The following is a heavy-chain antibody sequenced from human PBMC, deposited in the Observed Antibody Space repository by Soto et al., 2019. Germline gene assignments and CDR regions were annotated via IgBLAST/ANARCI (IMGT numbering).Heavy chain of an antibody. J-gene: IGHJ6*02. CDR2: IWYDGSNK. D-gene: IGHD2-2*01. CDR3: ARQEGGTAAAPWGYYGMDV. CDR1: GFTFSIYG. V-gene: IGHV3-33*01. Sequence: GGSLRLSCAASGFTFSIYGMHWVRQAPGKGLEWVATIWYDGSNKYHADSVKGRFTISRDNSKNTLYLQMNSLRAEDTAVYHCARQEGGTAAAPWGYYGMDVWGQGTTVTVSS.